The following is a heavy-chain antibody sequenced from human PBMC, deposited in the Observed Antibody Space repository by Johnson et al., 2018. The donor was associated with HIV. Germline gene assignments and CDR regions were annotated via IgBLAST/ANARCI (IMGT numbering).Heavy chain of an antibody. CDR1: GFTFDDYG. D-gene: IGHD2-8*02. CDR3: ARDEGYCTGGVCSDAFDI. Sequence: VQLVESGGGVVRPGGSLRLSCAVSGFTFDDYGMSWVRQAPGKGLEWVSGINWNGGSTGYADSVKGRFTISRDNTKNSLYLQMNSLRAEDTALYYCARDEGYCTGGVCSDAFDIWGQGTLV. J-gene: IGHJ3*02. CDR2: INWNGGST. V-gene: IGHV3-20*04.